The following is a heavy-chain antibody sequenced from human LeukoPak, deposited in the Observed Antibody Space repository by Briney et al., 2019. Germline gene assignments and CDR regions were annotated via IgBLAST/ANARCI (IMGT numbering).Heavy chain of an antibody. V-gene: IGHV3-21*01. D-gene: IGHD3-10*02. CDR2: ISSRSNYI. Sequence: KAGGSLRLSCAASGFTFSGYSMNWVRQAPGKGLEWVASISSRSNYIYYADSLKGRFTVSRDNARNSLFLQMTSLRAEYTAVYYCARDYLVFGESGFDYWGQGTLVIVSS. J-gene: IGHJ4*02. CDR1: GFTFSGYS. CDR3: ARDYLVFGESGFDY.